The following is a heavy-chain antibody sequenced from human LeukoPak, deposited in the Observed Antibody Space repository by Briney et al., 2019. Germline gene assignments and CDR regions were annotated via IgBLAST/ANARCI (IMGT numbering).Heavy chain of an antibody. CDR2: INQGGSRL. CDR3: ARLKDDVTKLDY. D-gene: IGHD2-8*01. Sequence: PGGSLRLSCAVSVFTFVRYWKRWARQAPGQGLEWVASINQGGSRLHDLDSVTGRFIISRDDAQNSLFLQLTRLRVVVTAVYYCARLKDDVTKLDYWGQGTLVSVSS. V-gene: IGHV3-7*03. CDR1: VFTFVRYW. J-gene: IGHJ4*02.